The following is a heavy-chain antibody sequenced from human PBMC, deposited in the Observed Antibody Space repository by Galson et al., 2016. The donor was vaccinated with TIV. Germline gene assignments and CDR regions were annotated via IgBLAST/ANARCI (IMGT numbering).Heavy chain of an antibody. CDR3: AQVRTDYRGSHYMDV. J-gene: IGHJ6*03. D-gene: IGHD5-12*01. CDR2: ISDTFRFI. V-gene: IGHV3-21*01. Sequence: SLRLSCAASGFSFSSYSMNWVRQAPGKGLEWVSFISDTFRFIYYGDSVQGRFTISRDNAKNTLYLELNSLRAEDTAVYYCAQVRTDYRGSHYMDVWGKGTTVTVSS. CDR1: GFSFSSYS.